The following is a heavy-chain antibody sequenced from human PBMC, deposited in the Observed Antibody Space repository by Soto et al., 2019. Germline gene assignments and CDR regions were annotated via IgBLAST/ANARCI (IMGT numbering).Heavy chain of an antibody. D-gene: IGHD2-15*01. CDR3: ARDGYCSGGSCYSVPVFDY. CDR1: GFTFSSYG. V-gene: IGHV3-33*01. Sequence: QVQLVESGGGVVQPGRSLRLSCAASGFTFSSYGMHWVRQAPGKGLEWVAGIWYDGSNKYYADSVKGRFTISRDNSKNTLYLKMNSLRAEDTTVYYCARDGYCSGGSCYSVPVFDYWGQGTLVTVSS. J-gene: IGHJ4*02. CDR2: IWYDGSNK.